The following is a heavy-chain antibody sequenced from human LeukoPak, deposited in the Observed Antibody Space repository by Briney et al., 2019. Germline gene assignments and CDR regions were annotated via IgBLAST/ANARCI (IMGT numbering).Heavy chain of an antibody. CDR2: INSDGILT. D-gene: IGHD1-1*01. J-gene: IGHJ4*02. CDR3: ARGAWNALFEY. Sequence: PGGSLRLSCAAAGFTFSSYRMHWVRQAPGKGLVWVSHINSDGILTNYADSVKGRFTISRDNAKSTLYLQMNSLGADDTAVYYCARGAWNALFEYWGQGTLVTVSS. CDR1: GFTFSSYR. V-gene: IGHV3-74*01.